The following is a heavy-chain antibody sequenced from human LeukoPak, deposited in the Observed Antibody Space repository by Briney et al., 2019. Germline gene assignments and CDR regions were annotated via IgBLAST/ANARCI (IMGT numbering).Heavy chain of an antibody. CDR2: ISYSGST. Sequence: SETLSLTCTVSGGSLTNYYWSWLRQPPGKGLEWIGYISYSGSTDYNPSLRSRITFSVDTSKNQFSLKLSSVTAADTAVYYCARLGYNSGWSFYWYIDVWGRGTLVTVSS. CDR1: GGSLTNYY. CDR3: ARLGYNSGWSFYWYIDV. J-gene: IGHJ2*01. D-gene: IGHD6-19*01. V-gene: IGHV4-59*08.